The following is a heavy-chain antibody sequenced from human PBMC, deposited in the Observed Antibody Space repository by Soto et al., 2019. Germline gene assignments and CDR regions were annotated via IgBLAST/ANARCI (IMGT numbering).Heavy chain of an antibody. CDR3: ARGGFCSGGSCLRRGHWFDP. D-gene: IGHD2-15*01. Sequence: PSETLSLTCTVSGGSISSGGYYWSWIRQHPGKGLEWIGYIYYSGSTYYNPSLKSRVTISVDTSKNQFSLKLSSVTAADTAVYYCARGGFCSGGSCLRRGHWFDPWGQGTLVTVSS. J-gene: IGHJ5*02. CDR1: GGSISSGGYY. V-gene: IGHV4-31*03. CDR2: IYYSGST.